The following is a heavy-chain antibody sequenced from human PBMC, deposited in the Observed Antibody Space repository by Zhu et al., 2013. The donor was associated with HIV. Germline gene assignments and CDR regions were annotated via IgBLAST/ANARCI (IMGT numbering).Heavy chain of an antibody. CDR2: FDPEDGET. Sequence: QVQLVQSGAEVKKPGASVKVSCKVSGYTLTELSMHWVRQAPGKGLEWMGGFDPEDGETIYAQKFQGRVTMTEDTSTDTAYMELSGLRYDDTAVYYCARGASSGSYSSAEYFHHWGQGTLFTVSS. J-gene: IGHJ1*01. V-gene: IGHV1-24*01. CDR3: ARGASSGSYSSAEYFHH. D-gene: IGHD3-10*01. CDR1: GYTLTELS.